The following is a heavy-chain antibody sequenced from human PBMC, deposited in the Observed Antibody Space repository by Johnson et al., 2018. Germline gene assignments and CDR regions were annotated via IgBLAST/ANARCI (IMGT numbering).Heavy chain of an antibody. Sequence: VQLVESGGGLVQPGGSLIISCAASGFTFNTYWMSWVRQAPGKGLEWVANINEDGSANNFLDPLRGRFTIYRDNAKNSLYLQMNSLRADDTAVYYCARDRMAYHTGIDFWGQGTLVTVSS. CDR3: ARDRMAYHTGIDF. CDR1: GFTFNTYW. V-gene: IGHV3-7*01. CDR2: INEDGSAN. J-gene: IGHJ4*02. D-gene: IGHD5-24*01.